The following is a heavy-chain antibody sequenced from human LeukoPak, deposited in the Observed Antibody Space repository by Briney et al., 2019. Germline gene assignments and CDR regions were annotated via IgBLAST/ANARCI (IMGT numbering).Heavy chain of an antibody. CDR2: ISYHGSNK. D-gene: IGHD3-3*01. CDR3: AKTSFGPDSDAFDI. CDR1: GFTFSNYG. V-gene: IGHV3-30*18. Sequence: PGGSLRLSCAASGFTFSNYGMHWARHAPGKGLVGVAVISYHGSNKYHADSVKGRFTISRDNSKNTLYLQMNSLRAEDTAVYYCAKTSFGPDSDAFDIWGPGTMVTVSS. J-gene: IGHJ3*02.